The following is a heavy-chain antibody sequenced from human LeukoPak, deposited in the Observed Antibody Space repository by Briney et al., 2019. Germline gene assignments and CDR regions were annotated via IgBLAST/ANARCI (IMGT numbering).Heavy chain of an antibody. CDR3: ARRRDYYGSGSYYTPPHWFDP. D-gene: IGHD3-10*01. Sequence: SETLSLTCAVYGGSFSGYYWSWIRQPPGKGLEWIGEINHSGSTNYNPSLKSRVTISVETSKNQFSLKLSSVTAADTAVYYCARRRDYYGSGSYYTPPHWFDPWGQGTLVTVSS. CDR2: INHSGST. CDR1: GGSFSGYY. V-gene: IGHV4-34*01. J-gene: IGHJ5*02.